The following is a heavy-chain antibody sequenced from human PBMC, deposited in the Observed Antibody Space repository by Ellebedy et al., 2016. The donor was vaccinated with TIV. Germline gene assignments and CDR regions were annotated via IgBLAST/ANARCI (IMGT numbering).Heavy chain of an antibody. V-gene: IGHV5-51*01. J-gene: IGHJ6*04. CDR3: ARRMGRGVKGKFPLDV. CDR1: GYMFSTYW. CDR2: IYPGDSDT. Sequence: GESLKISCEGSGYMFSTYWIAWVRQMPGKGLEWMGIIYPGDSDTTYRPSFRGQVTMSVEKSINTVYLQWNSLKASDTAMYYCARRMGRGVKGKFPLDVWGEGTTVIVSA. D-gene: IGHD3-10*01.